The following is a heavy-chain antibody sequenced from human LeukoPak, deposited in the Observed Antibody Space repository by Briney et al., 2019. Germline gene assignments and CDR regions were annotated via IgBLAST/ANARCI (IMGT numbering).Heavy chain of an antibody. J-gene: IGHJ4*02. D-gene: IGHD3-9*01. CDR2: ISSSSSYI. V-gene: IGHV3-21*04. Sequence: GGSLRLSCAASGFTFSSYSMNWVRQAPGKGLEWVSSISSSSSYIYYADSVKGRFTISRDNSRDTLYLQMNSLTAEDTAVYYCAKFIYLAKLRCQDYWGQGTLVTVSS. CDR1: GFTFSSYS. CDR3: AKFIYLAKLRCQDY.